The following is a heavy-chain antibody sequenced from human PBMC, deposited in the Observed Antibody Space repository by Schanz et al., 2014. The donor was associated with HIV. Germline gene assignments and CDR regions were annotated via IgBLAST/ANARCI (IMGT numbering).Heavy chain of an antibody. D-gene: IGHD5-12*01. CDR1: GSFGGTW. V-gene: IGHV4-34*02. J-gene: IGHJ4*02. Sequence: QVQLQQWGAGLLKPSETLSLTCAVYGSFGGTWWNWMRQPPGKGLEWIGDINHNGDTRYNATLKTRAPISLDSPKRHFSLTLNSVTAADTAVYFCARATTATFRPTYYFDSWGQGTLVTVSS. CDR3: ARATTATFRPTYYFDS. CDR2: INHNGDT.